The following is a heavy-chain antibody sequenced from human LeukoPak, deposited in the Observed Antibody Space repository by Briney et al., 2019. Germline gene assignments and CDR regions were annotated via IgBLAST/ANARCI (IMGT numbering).Heavy chain of an antibody. CDR2: ISSSGSTI. V-gene: IGHV3-48*03. CDR1: GFTFSSYE. D-gene: IGHD5-12*01. CDR3: ARVGYSGYDYDY. Sequence: GGSLRLSCAASGFTFSSYEMNWVRQAPGKGLEWVSYISSSGSTIYYADSVEGRCTISRDNSKDALYLQMNSLRAEDTAVYYCARVGYSGYDYDYWGQGTLVTVSS. J-gene: IGHJ4*02.